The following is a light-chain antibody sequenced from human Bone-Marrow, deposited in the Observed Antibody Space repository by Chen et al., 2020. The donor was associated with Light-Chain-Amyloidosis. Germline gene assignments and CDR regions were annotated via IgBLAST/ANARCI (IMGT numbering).Light chain of an antibody. Sequence: NFMLTQPPSVSGSPGKPVFFSCTRSSGSIATNYVQWYQQRPGSPPTTVIYEDDQRPSGVPDRFSGSIDRSSNSASLTISGLKTEDEADYYCQSYQGSSQGVFGGGTKLTVL. CDR3: QSYQGSSQGV. J-gene: IGLJ3*02. CDR1: SGSIATNY. V-gene: IGLV6-57*01. CDR2: EDD.